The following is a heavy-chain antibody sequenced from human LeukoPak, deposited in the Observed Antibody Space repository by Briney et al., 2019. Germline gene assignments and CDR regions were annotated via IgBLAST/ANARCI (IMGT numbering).Heavy chain of an antibody. CDR3: AGARGSRNYFDY. D-gene: IGHD2-2*01. V-gene: IGHV1-46*01. CDR2: INPSGGST. Sequence: ASVKVSCKASGYTFTSYYMHWVRQAPGQGLEWMGIINPSGGSTSYAQKFQGRVTMTRDTSTSTVYMELSSLRSEDTAVYYCAGARGSRNYFDYWGQGTLVTVSS. CDR1: GYTFTSYY. J-gene: IGHJ4*02.